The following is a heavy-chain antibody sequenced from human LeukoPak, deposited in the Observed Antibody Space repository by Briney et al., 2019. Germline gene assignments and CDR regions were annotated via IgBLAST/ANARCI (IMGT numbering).Heavy chain of an antibody. V-gene: IGHV3-23*01. D-gene: IGHD6-19*01. CDR2: ISGSGGST. CDR1: GFTFSSYA. Sequence: GGSLRLSCAASGFTFSSYAMSWVRQAPGKGLEWVSAISGSGGSTYYADSVKGRFTTSRDNSKNTLYLQMNSLRAEDTAVYYCAKDGSPKGYSSGWFFDYWGQGTLVTVSS. J-gene: IGHJ4*02. CDR3: AKDGSPKGYSSGWFFDY.